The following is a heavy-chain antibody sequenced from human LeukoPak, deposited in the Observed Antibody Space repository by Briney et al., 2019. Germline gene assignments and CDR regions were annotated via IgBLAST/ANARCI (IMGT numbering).Heavy chain of an antibody. CDR2: VSGTGGRT. CDR3: VKASSSSPQYNWFDA. Sequence: GGSLRLSCAASGFTFSTYAMSWVRQAPGKGLEWVSAVSGTGGRTYYADSVKGRFTISRDNSKNTLYLQMNSLRAEDTALYYCVKASSSSPQYNWFDAWGQGTLVTVSS. J-gene: IGHJ5*02. V-gene: IGHV3-23*01. CDR1: GFTFSTYA. D-gene: IGHD6-6*01.